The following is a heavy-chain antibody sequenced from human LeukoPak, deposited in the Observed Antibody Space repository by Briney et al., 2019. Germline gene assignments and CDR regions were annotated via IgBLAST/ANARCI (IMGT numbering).Heavy chain of an antibody. Sequence: SVKVSCKASGGTFSSYAISWVRQAAGQGLEWMGGIIPIFGTAIYAQKFQGRVTITTDDSTSTAYMELSSLRSEDTAVFYCARECTNGVCSTGSAWGQGTLVTVSS. J-gene: IGHJ4*02. V-gene: IGHV1-69*05. D-gene: IGHD2-8*01. CDR3: ARECTNGVCSTGSA. CDR1: GGTFSSYA. CDR2: IIPIFGTA.